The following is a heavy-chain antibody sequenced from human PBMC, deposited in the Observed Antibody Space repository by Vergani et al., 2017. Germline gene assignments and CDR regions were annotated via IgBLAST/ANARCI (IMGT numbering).Heavy chain of an antibody. J-gene: IGHJ6*02. V-gene: IGHV1-69*13. CDR2: IIPILGTA. CDR3: ARAISDGDYPVRYYGMDV. D-gene: IGHD4-17*01. CDR1: GGTFSSYD. Sequence: QVQLVQSGAEVKKPGSSVKVSCKASGGTFSSYDISWVRRAPGQGLEWMGRIIPILGTANYAQKFQGRVKITADESTSPAYMELSSLRSEDTAVYYCARAISDGDYPVRYYGMDVWGQGTTVTVSS.